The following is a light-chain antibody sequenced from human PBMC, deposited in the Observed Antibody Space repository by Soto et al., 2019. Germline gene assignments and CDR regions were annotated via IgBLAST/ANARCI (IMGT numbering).Light chain of an antibody. J-gene: IGLJ2*01. CDR3: QTWGPGIVV. CDR2: VNSDGSH. Sequence: QSVLTQSPSASASLGASVKLTCTLNSGHSSYAIAWHQQQPEKGPRYLMKVNSDGSHDKGDGIPDRFSGSGSGAERYLTISSLQSEDEADYYCQTWGPGIVVFGGGTKLTVL. V-gene: IGLV4-69*01. CDR1: SGHSSYA.